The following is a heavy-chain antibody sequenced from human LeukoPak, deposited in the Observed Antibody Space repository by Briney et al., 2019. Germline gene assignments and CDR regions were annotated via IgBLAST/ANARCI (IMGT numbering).Heavy chain of an antibody. J-gene: IGHJ6*03. CDR2: IKQDGSDK. CDR3: ARYVRGSYFYMDV. CDR1: GFPFSSYG. Sequence: GGSLRLSCAASGFPFSSYGMHWVRQAPGKGLEWVATIKQDGSDKYYMDSVKGRFTISRDNAKISLYLQMNSLRAEDTAVYYCARYVRGSYFYMDVWGKGTTVTISS. D-gene: IGHD3-10*01. V-gene: IGHV3-7*01.